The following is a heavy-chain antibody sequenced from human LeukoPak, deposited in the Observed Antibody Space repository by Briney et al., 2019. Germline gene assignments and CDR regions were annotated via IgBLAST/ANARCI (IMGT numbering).Heavy chain of an antibody. Sequence: PSETLSLTCTVSGGSISSYYWSWIRQPPGKGLEWIGYIYYSGSTNYNPSLKSRVTISVDTSKNQFSLKLSSVTAADTAVYYCARPRWELRSYYFDYWGQGTLVTVSS. CDR1: GGSISSYY. V-gene: IGHV4-59*08. J-gene: IGHJ4*02. D-gene: IGHD1-26*01. CDR3: ARPRWELRSYYFDY. CDR2: IYYSGST.